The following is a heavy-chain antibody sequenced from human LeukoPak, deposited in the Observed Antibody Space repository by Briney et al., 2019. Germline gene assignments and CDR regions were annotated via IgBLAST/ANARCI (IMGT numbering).Heavy chain of an antibody. CDR3: ASQEYYDSMKNAAFDI. Sequence: GESLKISCKGSGYSFTSYWIGWVRQMPGKGLEWMGIIYPGDSDTRYSPSFQGQVTISADKSISTAYLEVSSLKASDTAMYYCASQEYYDSMKNAAFDIWGQGTMVTVSS. CDR1: GYSFTSYW. CDR2: IYPGDSDT. J-gene: IGHJ3*02. V-gene: IGHV5-51*01. D-gene: IGHD3-22*01.